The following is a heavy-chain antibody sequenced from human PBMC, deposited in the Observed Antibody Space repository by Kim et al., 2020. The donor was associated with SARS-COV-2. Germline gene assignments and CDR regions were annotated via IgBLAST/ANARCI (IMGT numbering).Heavy chain of an antibody. CDR3: AKDQLAVAGIDYYYYYGMDV. Sequence: GGSLRLSCAASGFTFSSYGMHWVRQAPGKGLEWVAVISYDGSNKYYADSVKGRFTISRDNSKNTLYLQMNSLRAEDTAVYYCAKDQLAVAGIDYYYYYGMDVWGQGTTVTVSS. V-gene: IGHV3-30*18. J-gene: IGHJ6*02. CDR2: ISYDGSNK. D-gene: IGHD6-19*01. CDR1: GFTFSSYG.